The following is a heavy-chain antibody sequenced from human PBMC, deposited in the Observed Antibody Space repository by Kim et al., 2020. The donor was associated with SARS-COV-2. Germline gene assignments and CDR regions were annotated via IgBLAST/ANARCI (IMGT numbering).Heavy chain of an antibody. V-gene: IGHV4-31*02. Sequence: NPSLMGRPTISTATSKRQFSLTLTSVTAADTAVYYCARGVGYDYEADAFDIWGQGTMVTVSS. CDR3: ARGVGYDYEADAFDI. J-gene: IGHJ3*02. D-gene: IGHD5-12*01.